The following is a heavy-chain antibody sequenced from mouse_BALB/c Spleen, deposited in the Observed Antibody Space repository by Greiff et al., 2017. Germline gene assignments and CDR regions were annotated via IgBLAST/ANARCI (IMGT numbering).Heavy chain of an antibody. CDR2: ISNLAYSI. CDR1: GFTFSDYG. V-gene: IGHV5-15*02. Sequence: EVQLVESGGGLVQPGGSRKLSCAASGFTFSDYGMAWVRQAPGKGPEWVAFISNLAYSIYYADTVTGRFTISRENAKNTLYLEMSSLRSEDTAMYYCARNTMITTSYAMDYWGQGTSVTVSS. J-gene: IGHJ4*01. D-gene: IGHD2-4*01. CDR3: ARNTMITTSYAMDY.